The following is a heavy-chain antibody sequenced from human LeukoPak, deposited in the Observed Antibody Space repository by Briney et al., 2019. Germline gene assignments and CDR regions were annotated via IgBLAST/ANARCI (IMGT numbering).Heavy chain of an antibody. CDR1: GFTFSSYS. J-gene: IGHJ5*02. CDR2: ISSSSSTI. V-gene: IGHV3-48*01. Sequence: GGSLRLSCAASGFTFSSYSMNWVRQAPGKGLEWVSYISSSSSTIYYADSVKGRFTISRDNAKNSLYLQMNSLRAEDTAVYYCARDCSSTPKVGYNWFDPWGQGTLVIVSS. D-gene: IGHD2-2*01. CDR3: ARDCSSTPKVGYNWFDP.